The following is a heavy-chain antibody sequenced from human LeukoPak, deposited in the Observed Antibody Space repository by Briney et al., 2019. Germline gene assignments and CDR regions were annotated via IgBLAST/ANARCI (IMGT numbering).Heavy chain of an antibody. CDR1: GFTFSSYA. CDR2: IWYDGSNK. V-gene: IGHV3-33*08. D-gene: IGHD2-2*01. CDR3: ARDHVRYCSSTSCYGGSDY. J-gene: IGHJ4*02. Sequence: GGSLRLSCAASGFTFSSYAMHWVRQAPGKGLEWVAVIWYDGSNKYYADSVKGRFTISRDNSKNTLYLQMNSLRAEDTAVYYCARDHVRYCSSTSCYGGSDYWGQGTLVTVSS.